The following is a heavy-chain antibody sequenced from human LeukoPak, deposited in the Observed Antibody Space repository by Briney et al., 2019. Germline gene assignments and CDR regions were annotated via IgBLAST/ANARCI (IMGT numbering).Heavy chain of an antibody. CDR2: IYYSGST. D-gene: IGHD4-17*01. CDR1: GGSISSHY. Sequence: SETLSLTCTVSGGSISSHYWSWIRQPPGKGLEWIGYIYYSGSTNYNPSLKSRVTISIDTSKNQFSLKLSSVTAADTAVYYCARDLVTVTRGFDIWGQGTMVSVSS. CDR3: ARDLVTVTRGFDI. J-gene: IGHJ3*02. V-gene: IGHV4-59*11.